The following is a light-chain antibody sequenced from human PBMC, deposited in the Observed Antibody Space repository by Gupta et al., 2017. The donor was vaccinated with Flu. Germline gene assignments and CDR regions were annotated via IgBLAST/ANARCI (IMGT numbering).Light chain of an antibody. CDR1: QSITRY. CDR3: QQGYRMPWT. J-gene: IGKJ1*01. Sequence: DIQMTQSPSSLSASVGDRVTITCRASQSITRYLNWYQQKPGNAPKVLIYAASSLQSGVPSRLSGSGSGTEGTLTSSGLLTEDSADYEGQQGYRMPWTFGQGTKVEI. CDR2: AAS. V-gene: IGKV1-39*01.